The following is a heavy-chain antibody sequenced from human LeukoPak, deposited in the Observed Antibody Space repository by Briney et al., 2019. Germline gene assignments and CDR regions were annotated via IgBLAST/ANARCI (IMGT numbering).Heavy chain of an antibody. CDR1: GGSFSGYY. Sequence: SETLSLTCAVYGGSFSGYYWSWIRQPPGKGLEWIGEINHSGSTNYNPSLKSRVTISVDTSKNQFSLKLSSVTAADTAVYYCARGRLGYCSGGSCPPGYFDYWGQGTLVTVSS. D-gene: IGHD2-15*01. V-gene: IGHV4-34*01. J-gene: IGHJ4*02. CDR2: INHSGST. CDR3: ARGRLGYCSGGSCPPGYFDY.